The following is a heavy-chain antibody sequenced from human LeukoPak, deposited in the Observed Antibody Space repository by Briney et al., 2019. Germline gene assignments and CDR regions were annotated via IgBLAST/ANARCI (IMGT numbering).Heavy chain of an antibody. CDR1: GGSFSGYY. J-gene: IGHJ4*02. V-gene: IGHV4-34*01. CDR2: INHSGST. D-gene: IGHD3-22*01. Sequence: SETLSLTCAVYGGSFSGYYWSWIRQPPGKGLEWIGEINHSGSTNYNPSLKSRVTISVDTSKNQFSLKLSSVTAADTAVYYCARGLAHYYDSSGYYSDWGQGTLVTVSS. CDR3: ARGLAHYYDSSGYYSD.